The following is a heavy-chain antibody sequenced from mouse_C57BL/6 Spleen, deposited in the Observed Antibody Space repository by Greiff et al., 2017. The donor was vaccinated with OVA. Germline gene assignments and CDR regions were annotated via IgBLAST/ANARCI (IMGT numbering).Heavy chain of an antibody. J-gene: IGHJ1*03. CDR3: ARFEVTTHWYFDV. Sequence: VQLKESGAELVKPGASVKLSCTASGFNIKDYYMHWVKQRTEQGPEWIGRIDPEDGETKYAPKFQGKATITADTSSNTAYLQLSSLTSEDTAVYYCARFEVTTHWYFDVWGTGTTVTVSS. CDR2: IDPEDGET. D-gene: IGHD2-2*01. V-gene: IGHV14-2*01. CDR1: GFNIKDYY.